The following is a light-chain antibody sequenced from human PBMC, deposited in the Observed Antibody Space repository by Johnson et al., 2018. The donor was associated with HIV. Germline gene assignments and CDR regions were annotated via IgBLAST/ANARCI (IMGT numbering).Light chain of an antibody. V-gene: IGLV1-51*01. CDR2: DND. CDR1: DSNIGNNY. Sequence: QSVLTQPPSVSAAPGQKVTISCFGSDSNIGNNYVSWYQQVPGTAPKLLIYDNDKRPSGIPDRFSGSKSGTSATLGITGLQTGDEADYYCGTWDSSLRVGFFGTGTKVTVL. CDR3: GTWDSSLRVGF. J-gene: IGLJ1*01.